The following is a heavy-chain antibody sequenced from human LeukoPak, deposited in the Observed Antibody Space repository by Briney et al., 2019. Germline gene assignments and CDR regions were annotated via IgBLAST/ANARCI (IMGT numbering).Heavy chain of an antibody. J-gene: IGHJ4*02. CDR3: ARVFIAAVDY. CDR2: INPNSGGT. V-gene: IGHV1-2*02. CDR1: GYTFTGYY. Sequence: GASVTVSCKASGYTFTGYYMHWVRQAPGQGLEWMGWINPNSGGTNYAQKFQGRVTMTRDTSISTAYMERSRLRSDDTAVYYCARVFIAAVDYWGQGTLVTGSS. D-gene: IGHD6-6*01.